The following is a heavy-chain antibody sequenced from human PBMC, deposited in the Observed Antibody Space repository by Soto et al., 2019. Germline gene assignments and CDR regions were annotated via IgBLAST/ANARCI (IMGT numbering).Heavy chain of an antibody. CDR1: GFTFSSYA. CDR2: ISGSGGST. CDR3: AKDPVGIAVAGGY. D-gene: IGHD6-19*01. V-gene: IGHV3-23*01. Sequence: EVQLLESGGGLVQPGGSLRLSCAASGFTFSSYAMSWVRQAPGKGLEWVSAISGSGGSTYYADSVKGRVTNSRDNSKNTLYLQMKSLRAEDTAVYYCAKDPVGIAVAGGYWGQGTLVTVSS. J-gene: IGHJ4*02.